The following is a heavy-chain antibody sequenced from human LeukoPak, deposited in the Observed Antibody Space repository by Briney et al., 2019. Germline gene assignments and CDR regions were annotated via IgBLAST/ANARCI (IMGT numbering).Heavy chain of an antibody. CDR3: ANIWPYGLDY. J-gene: IGHJ4*02. Sequence: PGGSLRLSCAASGFTFSSYAMSWVRQAPGKGLEWVSSISGRGGSTYYADSVKGRFTISRDNSKNTLYLQMNSLRAEDTAVYYCANIWPYGLDYWGQGTLVTVSS. V-gene: IGHV3-23*01. D-gene: IGHD3-10*01. CDR2: ISGRGGST. CDR1: GFTFSSYA.